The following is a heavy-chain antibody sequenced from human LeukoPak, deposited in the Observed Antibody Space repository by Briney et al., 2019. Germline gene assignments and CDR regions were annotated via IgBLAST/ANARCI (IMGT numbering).Heavy chain of an antibody. Sequence: ASVKVSCKSSGGTFSSYAISWVRQAPGQGLEWMGWINPKSGGTNYAQKFQGRVTMTRDTSISTAYMELSRLRSDDTAVYYCARGYYYDSSGSTFDYWGQGTLVTVSS. V-gene: IGHV1-2*02. CDR2: INPKSGGT. J-gene: IGHJ4*02. CDR1: GGTFSSYA. CDR3: ARGYYYDSSGSTFDY. D-gene: IGHD3-22*01.